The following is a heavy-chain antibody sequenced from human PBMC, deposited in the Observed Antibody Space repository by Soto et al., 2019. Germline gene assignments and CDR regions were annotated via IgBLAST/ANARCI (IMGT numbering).Heavy chain of an antibody. CDR3: TTDLRGYSGYDVELDY. CDR1: GFTLSNAW. Sequence: PGGSLRLSCAASGFTLSNAWMNWVRQAPEKKKEWVGRIKSKTDGGTKDYAAPVKGRFTILRDDSINTLYLQMNSLKIEDSAVFYCTTDLRGYSGYDVELDYWGQGTLVTVSS. J-gene: IGHJ4*02. V-gene: IGHV3-15*07. CDR2: IKSKTDGGTK. D-gene: IGHD5-12*01.